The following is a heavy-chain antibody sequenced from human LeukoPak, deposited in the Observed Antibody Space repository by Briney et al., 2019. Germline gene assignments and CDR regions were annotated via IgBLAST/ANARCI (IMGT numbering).Heavy chain of an antibody. V-gene: IGHV3-30*04. CDR3: ARAGDVQHYYDSSGYYYY. J-gene: IGHJ4*02. D-gene: IGHD3-22*01. Sequence: GRSLRLSCAASGFTFSSYAMHWVRQAPGKGLEWVAVISYDGSNKYYADSVKGRFTISRDNSKNTLYLQMNSLRAEDTAVYYCARAGDVQHYYDSSGYYYYWGQGTLVTVSS. CDR1: GFTFSSYA. CDR2: ISYDGSNK.